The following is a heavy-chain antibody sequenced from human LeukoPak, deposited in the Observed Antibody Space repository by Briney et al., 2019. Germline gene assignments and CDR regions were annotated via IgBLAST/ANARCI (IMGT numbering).Heavy chain of an antibody. CDR2: INPNSGGT. Sequence: GASVKVSCKASGYTFTGYYMHWVRQAPGQGLEWMGWINPNSGGTNYAQKFQGRVTMTRDTSISTAYMELSRLRSDDTAVYYCASRGPNWNYALDFQHWGQGTLVTVSS. V-gene: IGHV1-2*02. D-gene: IGHD1-7*01. J-gene: IGHJ1*01. CDR1: GYTFTGYY. CDR3: ASRGPNWNYALDFQH.